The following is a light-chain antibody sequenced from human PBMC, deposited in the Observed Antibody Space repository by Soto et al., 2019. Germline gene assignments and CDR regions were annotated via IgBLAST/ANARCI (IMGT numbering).Light chain of an antibody. V-gene: IGKV3-15*01. Sequence: EILMTQSPATLSVSPGERATLSCRASQSVSSSLAWYQQKLGQAPRLLIYGASTRATGIPARFSGSGSGTEFTLTISSLQSEDFAIYYCQQYNNWPGAFGGGTKVDIK. J-gene: IGKJ4*01. CDR3: QQYNNWPGA. CDR1: QSVSSS. CDR2: GAS.